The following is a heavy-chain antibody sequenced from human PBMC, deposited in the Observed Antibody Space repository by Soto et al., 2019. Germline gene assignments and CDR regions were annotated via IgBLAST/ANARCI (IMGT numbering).Heavy chain of an antibody. Sequence: QVQLVESGGGVVQPGRSLSLSCAASGFTFSSYAMHWVRQAPGKGLEWVAVISYDGSNKYYADSVKDRCTISRDNSTDSLYLQMNSLRAEATAVYYCARDHPQQLVPPFDYCGQGTLVAVSS. CDR1: GFTFSSYA. V-gene: IGHV3-30-3*01. CDR3: ARDHPQQLVPPFDY. J-gene: IGHJ4*02. CDR2: ISYDGSNK. D-gene: IGHD6-13*01.